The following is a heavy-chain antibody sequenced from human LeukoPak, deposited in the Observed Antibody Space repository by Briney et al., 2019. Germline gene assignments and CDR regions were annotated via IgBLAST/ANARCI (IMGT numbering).Heavy chain of an antibody. CDR2: IYFSGST. J-gene: IGHJ3*02. D-gene: IGHD2-2*01. CDR3: ARRVVPAAMRVGAFDI. V-gene: IGHV4-39*01. CDR1: GGSISSSSYY. Sequence: PSETLSLTCTVSGGSISSSSYYWGWIRQPPGKGLGWIGSIYFSGSTYYNPSLKSRVTISVDTSKNQFSLKLSSVTAADTAVYYCARRVVPAAMRVGAFDIWGQGTMVTVSS.